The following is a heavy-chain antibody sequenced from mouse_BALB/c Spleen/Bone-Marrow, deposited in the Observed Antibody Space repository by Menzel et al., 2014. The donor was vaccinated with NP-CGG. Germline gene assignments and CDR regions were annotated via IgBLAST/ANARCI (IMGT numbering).Heavy chain of an antibody. CDR3: ARNANWLFTY. CDR2: INPGSGGS. D-gene: IGHD4-1*01. CDR1: GYDFTSYL. V-gene: IGHV1-54*03. Sequence: QVQLQQSGAEVVRPGTSVKVSCKASGYDFTSYLIEWIKQRPGQGLEWIGVINPGSGGSNYNEKFTGKATLTVDKSSSTAYMQPSSLTSDDSAVYFCARNANWLFTYWGQGTLVTVSA. J-gene: IGHJ3*01.